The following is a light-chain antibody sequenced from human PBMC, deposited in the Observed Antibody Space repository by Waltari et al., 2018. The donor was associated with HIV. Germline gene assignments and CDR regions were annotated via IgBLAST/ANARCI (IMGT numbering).Light chain of an antibody. CDR2: DAS. Sequence: EIVLTQSPATLSLSPGERATLSCRASQSVSSYLAWYQQKPGQAPRLLIYDASNRATGIPARFSRSGSGTDFTLTISSLEPEDFAVYYCQQRSNWPPSTFGQGTKLEIK. J-gene: IGKJ2*02. CDR1: QSVSSY. V-gene: IGKV3-11*01. CDR3: QQRSNWPPST.